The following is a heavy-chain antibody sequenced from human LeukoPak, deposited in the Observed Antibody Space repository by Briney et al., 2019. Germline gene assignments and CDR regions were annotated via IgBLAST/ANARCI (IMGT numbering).Heavy chain of an antibody. CDR2: IYYSGST. D-gene: IGHD3-10*01. V-gene: IGHV4-59*01. J-gene: IGHJ4*02. CDR1: GGSISSYY. CDR3: ARVDGLLWFGEFLYYFDY. Sequence: SETLSLTCTVSGGSISSYYWSWIRQPPGKGLEWIGYIYYSGSTNYNPSLKSRVTISVDTSKNQFSLKLSSVTAADTAVYYCARVDGLLWFGEFLYYFDYWGQGTLVTVSS.